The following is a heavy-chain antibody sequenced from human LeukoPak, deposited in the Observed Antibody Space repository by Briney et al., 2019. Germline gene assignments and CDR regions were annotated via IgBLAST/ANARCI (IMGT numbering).Heavy chain of an antibody. CDR1: GFPFSSYG. CDR2: IPYDGRNK. CDR3: AKGYYEIHDAFDI. D-gene: IGHD3-9*01. Sequence: GGSLRLSCAASGFPFSSYGMHWVRQAPGKGLEWVAFIPYDGRNKYYADSVKGRFTISRDNSKNTLFLQMNSLRAEDTAVYYCAKGYYEIHDAFDIWGQGTMVTVSS. J-gene: IGHJ3*02. V-gene: IGHV3-30*02.